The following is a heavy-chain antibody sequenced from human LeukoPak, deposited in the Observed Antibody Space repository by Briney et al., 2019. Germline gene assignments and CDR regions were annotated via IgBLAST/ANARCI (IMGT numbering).Heavy chain of an antibody. D-gene: IGHD3-22*01. CDR3: AKGPLDSSGYHLRPFDY. J-gene: IGHJ4*02. CDR1: GFTFSRYT. Sequence: GGSLRLSCAASGFTFSRYTMSWVRQAPGKGLEWVSAISGSGGSTYNADSVKGRFTISRDNSQNTLYLQMNSLRAEDTAVYYCAKGPLDSSGYHLRPFDYWGQGTLVTVSS. V-gene: IGHV3-23*01. CDR2: ISGSGGST.